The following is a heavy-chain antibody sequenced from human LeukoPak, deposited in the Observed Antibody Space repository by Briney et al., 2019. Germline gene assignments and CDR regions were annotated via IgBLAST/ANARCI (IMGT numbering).Heavy chain of an antibody. CDR3: AKGWSHFTGFEY. CDR2: FSGGGGTT. CDR1: GFTFSSYA. J-gene: IGHJ4*02. Sequence: GGSLRLSCAASGFTFSSYAMSWVRQAPGKGLEWVSTFSGGGGTTYYADSVKGRFTISRDNSKNTLYLQTNSLRAGDTAVYYCAKGWSHFTGFEYWGRGTLVTVSS. D-gene: IGHD1-26*01. V-gene: IGHV3-23*01.